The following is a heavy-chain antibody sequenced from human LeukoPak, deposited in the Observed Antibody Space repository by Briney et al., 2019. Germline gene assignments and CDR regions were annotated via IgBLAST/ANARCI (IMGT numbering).Heavy chain of an antibody. CDR1: GGSISSSSYY. CDR2: IYYSGST. CDR3: ARVTLEWLFNWFDP. V-gene: IGHV4-39*01. J-gene: IGHJ5*02. Sequence: MPSETLSLTCTVSGGSISSSSYYWGWIRQPPGEGLEWIGSIYYSGSTYYNPSLKSRVTISVDTSKNQFSLKLSSVTAADTAVYYCARVTLEWLFNWFDPWGQGTLVTVSS. D-gene: IGHD3-3*01.